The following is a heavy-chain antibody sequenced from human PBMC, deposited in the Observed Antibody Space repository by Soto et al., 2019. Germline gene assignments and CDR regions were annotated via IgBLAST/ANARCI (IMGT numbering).Heavy chain of an antibody. CDR1: GFTFSSYA. Sequence: GGSLRLSCAASGFTFSSYAMHWVRQAPGKGLEGVAVISYDGSNKYYADSVKGRFTISRDNSKNTLYLQMNSLRAEDTAVYYWARGQLRWFGELLGSFDYWGQGTLVTVSS. D-gene: IGHD3-10*01. CDR3: ARGQLRWFGELLGSFDY. CDR2: ISYDGSNK. J-gene: IGHJ4*02. V-gene: IGHV3-30-3*01.